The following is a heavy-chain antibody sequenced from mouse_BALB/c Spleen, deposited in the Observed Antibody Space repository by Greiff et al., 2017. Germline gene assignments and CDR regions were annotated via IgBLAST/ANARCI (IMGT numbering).Heavy chain of an antibody. CDR1: GYTFTDYA. V-gene: IGHV1S137*01. CDR3: ARDYRSPFAY. D-gene: IGHD2-14*01. Sequence: VQLQQSGAELVRPGVSVKIACKGSGYTFTDYAMHWVKQSHAKSLEWIGVISTYYGDASYNQKFKGKATMTVDRSSSTAYMELARLTSEDSAVYYCARDYRSPFAYWGQGTLVTVSA. CDR2: ISTYYGDA. J-gene: IGHJ3*01.